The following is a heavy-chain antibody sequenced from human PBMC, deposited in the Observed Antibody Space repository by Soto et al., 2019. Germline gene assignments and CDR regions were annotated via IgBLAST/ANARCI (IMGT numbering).Heavy chain of an antibody. CDR1: EFTVSGDP. J-gene: IGHJ6*03. CDR2: ISGSGGST. Sequence: WWSLRLSFAAAEFTVSGDPRICVRQAPGKGLEWVSAISGSGGSTYYADSVKGRFTISRDNSKNTLYLQMNSLRAEDTAVYYCAKDYDFWSGYYYYMDAWGKGTTVNVSS. V-gene: IGHV3-23*01. CDR3: AKDYDFWSGYYYYMDA. D-gene: IGHD3-3*01.